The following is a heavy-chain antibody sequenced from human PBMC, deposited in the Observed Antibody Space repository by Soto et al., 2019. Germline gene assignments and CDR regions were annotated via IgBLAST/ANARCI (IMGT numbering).Heavy chain of an antibody. CDR2: INSGGEST. V-gene: IGHV3-23*01. CDR1: GFTFSNFA. Sequence: EVQLLESGGGLVQPGESLKLSCAASGFTFSNFAMNWVRQAPGKGLEWVSLINSGGESTYYADSVKGRFTISRDNSKNTLYLEMNSLGPDDTAVYFSASGPPTVGSIGLVFDYWGLGTLVTVSS. CDR3: ASGPPTVGSIGLVFDY. J-gene: IGHJ4*02. D-gene: IGHD1-26*01.